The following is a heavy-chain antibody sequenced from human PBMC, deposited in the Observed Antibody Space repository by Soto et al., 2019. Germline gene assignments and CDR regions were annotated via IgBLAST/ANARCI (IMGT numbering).Heavy chain of an antibody. CDR2: ISSDSSDT. J-gene: IGHJ3*02. CDR3: VTGQQVRMADI. CDR1: GFTVSGYY. V-gene: IGHV3-11*03. Sequence: QVQLLESGGGLVKPGGSLRLSCAASGFTVSGYYMGWIRQPPGKGLEWISYISSDSSDTNHADSVKGRFTISRDNAKNSLYLQMSSLRAEDTAVYFCVTGQQVRMADIWGQGTMVTVSS. D-gene: IGHD6-13*01.